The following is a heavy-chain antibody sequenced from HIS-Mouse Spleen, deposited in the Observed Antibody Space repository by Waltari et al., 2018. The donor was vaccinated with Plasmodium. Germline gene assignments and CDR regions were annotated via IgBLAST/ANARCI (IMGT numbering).Heavy chain of an antibody. J-gene: IGHJ2*01. CDR3: ASSWYWYFDL. Sequence: EVQLVESGGGLVQPGGYLRLSCSAPGFTLRSYWMRCVRQAPGKGLEWVANIKQDGSEKYYVDSVKGRFTISRDNAKNSLYLQMNSLRAEDTAVYYCASSWYWYFDLWGRGTLVTVSS. CDR2: IKQDGSEK. V-gene: IGHV3-7*01. CDR1: GFTLRSYW. D-gene: IGHD6-13*01.